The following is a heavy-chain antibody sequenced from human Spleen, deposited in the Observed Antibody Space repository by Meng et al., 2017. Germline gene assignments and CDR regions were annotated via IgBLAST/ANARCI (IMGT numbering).Heavy chain of an antibody. J-gene: IGHJ4*02. V-gene: IGHV3-30*03. CDR2: KSYDGSNK. CDR1: GFTFSTYG. D-gene: IGHD5-18*01. Sequence: QVQLGESGGGVVQPGRSLRLSCAASGFTFSTYGMHWVRQAPGKGLEWVAVKSYDGSNKYYGDSVKGRFTISRDNSKNTLYLQMNSLRAEDTAVYYCVGGYYYGDYWGQGTLVTVSS. CDR3: VGGYYYGDY.